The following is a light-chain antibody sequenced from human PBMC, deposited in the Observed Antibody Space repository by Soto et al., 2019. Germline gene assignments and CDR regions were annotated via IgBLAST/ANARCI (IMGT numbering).Light chain of an antibody. CDR3: SSFTSRTTLVV. J-gene: IGLJ2*01. CDR2: DVT. Sequence: QSALTQPASVSGSPGQSITISCTGTSTDVGGYDYVSWYQQYAGKVPKLIVFDVTNRPSGVSNRFSGSKSGNTASLTISGLQAEDEADYYCSSFTSRTTLVVFGGGTKVTVL. CDR1: STDVGGYDY. V-gene: IGLV2-14*03.